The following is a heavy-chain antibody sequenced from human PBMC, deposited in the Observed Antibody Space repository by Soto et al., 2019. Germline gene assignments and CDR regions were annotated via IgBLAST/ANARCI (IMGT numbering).Heavy chain of an antibody. J-gene: IGHJ3*02. D-gene: IGHD3-16*01. Sequence: SETLSLTCTVSGGSISSYYWSWIRQPPGKGLEWIGYIYYSGSTNYNPSLKSRVTISVDTSKNKFSLKLSSATAADTAVYYCARDLGGWDAFDIWGQGTMVTVSS. V-gene: IGHV4-59*01. CDR3: ARDLGGWDAFDI. CDR2: IYYSGST. CDR1: GGSISSYY.